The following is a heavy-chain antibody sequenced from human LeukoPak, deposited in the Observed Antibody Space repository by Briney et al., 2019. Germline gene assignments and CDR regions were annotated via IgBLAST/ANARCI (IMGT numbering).Heavy chain of an antibody. D-gene: IGHD3-16*01. J-gene: IGHJ4*02. Sequence: PGGSLRLSCAASGFTSSSYWMSWVRQAPGRGLEWVGNIKQDGSEKYYVDSVEGRFTISRDNAKNSLFLQMNSLRAEDTAVYYCARDLSDDYSLDYWGQGTLVSVSS. CDR3: ARDLSDDYSLDY. CDR1: GFTSSSYW. V-gene: IGHV3-7*01. CDR2: IKQDGSEK.